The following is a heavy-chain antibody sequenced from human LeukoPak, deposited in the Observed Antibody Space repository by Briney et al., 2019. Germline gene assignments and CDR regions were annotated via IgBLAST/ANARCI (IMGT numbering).Heavy chain of an antibody. Sequence: SETLSLTCTVSGXSISSSSYYWGWIRQPPGMGLEWIGSIYYSGSTYYNPSLKSRVTISVDTSKNQFSLKLSSVTASDTAVYYCARQGWFGELLSPLDYWGQGTLVTVSS. J-gene: IGHJ4*02. CDR2: IYYSGST. CDR1: GXSISSSSYY. V-gene: IGHV4-39*01. D-gene: IGHD3-10*01. CDR3: ARQGWFGELLSPLDY.